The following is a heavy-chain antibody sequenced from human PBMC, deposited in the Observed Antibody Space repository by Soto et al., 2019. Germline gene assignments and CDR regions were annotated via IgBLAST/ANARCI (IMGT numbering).Heavy chain of an antibody. J-gene: IGHJ4*02. D-gene: IGHD1-26*01. CDR1: VGTFSSYA. Sequence: QVQLVQSGAEVKKPGSSVKVSCKASVGTFSSYAISWVRQAPGQGLEWMGGFIPIFGTANYAQKFQGRVTINADISTSTAYIELSSMRSEDTDVYYCARGLVGATPGSLFDYWGQGTLVTVSS. V-gene: IGHV1-69*06. CDR3: ARGLVGATPGSLFDY. CDR2: FIPIFGTA.